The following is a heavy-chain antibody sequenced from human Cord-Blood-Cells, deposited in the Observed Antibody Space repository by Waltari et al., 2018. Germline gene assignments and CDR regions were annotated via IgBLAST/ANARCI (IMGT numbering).Heavy chain of an antibody. Sequence: QVQLQESGPGLVQPSGTLSLTCAGSGGYISSSNWWSWVRKPPGKGLEWIGEIYHSGSTNYNPSLKSRVTISVDKSKNQFSLKLSSVTAADTAVYYCARDRLTSNYYYYYGMDVWGQGTTVTVSS. D-gene: IGHD4-4*01. CDR1: GGYISSSNW. CDR2: IYHSGST. J-gene: IGHJ6*02. V-gene: IGHV4-4*02. CDR3: ARDRLTSNYYYYYGMDV.